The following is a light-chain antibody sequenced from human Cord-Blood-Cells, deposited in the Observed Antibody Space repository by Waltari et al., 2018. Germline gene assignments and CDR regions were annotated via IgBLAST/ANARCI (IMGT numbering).Light chain of an antibody. CDR1: STDVGSYTL. CDR2: EGS. Sequence: QSALTQPASVSGSPGQSITISCTVTSTDVGSYTLFSWYQQHPGKAPKLMIYEGSKRPSGVSNRFSGSKSGNTASLTISGLQAEDEADYYCCSYAGSSTWVFGGGTKLTVL. J-gene: IGLJ3*02. CDR3: CSYAGSSTWV. V-gene: IGLV2-23*01.